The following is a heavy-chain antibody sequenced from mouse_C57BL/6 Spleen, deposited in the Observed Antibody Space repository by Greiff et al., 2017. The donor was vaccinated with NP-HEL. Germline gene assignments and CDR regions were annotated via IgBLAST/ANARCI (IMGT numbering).Heavy chain of an antibody. D-gene: IGHD2-3*01. V-gene: IGHV5-16*01. CDR3: ARDQGGYYPYFDY. Sequence: EVKLMESEGGLVQPGSSMKLSCTASGFTFSDYYMAWVRQVPEKGLEWVANINYDGSSTYYLDSLKSRFIISRDNAKNILYLQMSSLKSEDTATYYCARDQGGYYPYFDYWGQGTTLTVSS. CDR1: GFTFSDYY. CDR2: INYDGSST. J-gene: IGHJ2*01.